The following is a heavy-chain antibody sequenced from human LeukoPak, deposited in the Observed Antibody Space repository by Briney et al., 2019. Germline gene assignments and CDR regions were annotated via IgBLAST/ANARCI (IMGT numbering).Heavy chain of an antibody. CDR3: TSRDYGDNNY. Sequence: SETLSLTCTVSGGSISTSTYYWGWIRQPPGKGLEWIGTIYYRGNTYYNPSLRSHVTISVDTSKNQFSLKLTSVSAADTAVYYCTSRDYGDNNYWGQGTLVTVSS. CDR1: GGSISTSTYY. J-gene: IGHJ4*02. CDR2: IYYRGNT. D-gene: IGHD4-17*01. V-gene: IGHV4-39*07.